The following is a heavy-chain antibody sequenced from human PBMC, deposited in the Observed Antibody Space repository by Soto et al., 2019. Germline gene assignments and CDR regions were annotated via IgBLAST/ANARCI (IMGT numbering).Heavy chain of an antibody. CDR3: ARDLRMTIFGVMSNLKGYDY. CDR2: MNPNSGNT. V-gene: IGHV1-8*01. CDR1: GYTFTSHD. D-gene: IGHD3-3*01. J-gene: IGHJ4*02. Sequence: ASVKVSCKASGYTFTSHDINWVRQAPGQGLEWKGWMNPNSGNTGYAQKFQGRVTMTRNTSISTAYMELSSLRSEDTAMYYCARDLRMTIFGVMSNLKGYDYWGQGTLVTVSS.